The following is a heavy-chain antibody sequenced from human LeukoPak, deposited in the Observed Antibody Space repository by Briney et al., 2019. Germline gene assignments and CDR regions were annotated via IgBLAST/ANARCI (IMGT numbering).Heavy chain of an antibody. CDR3: VRQSKFGVVLLYYLEY. D-gene: IGHD3-3*01. CDR2: INHSGTS. CDR1: GGSFSTSNYY. J-gene: IGHJ4*02. V-gene: IGHV4-39*01. Sequence: SETLSLTCTVSGGSFSTSNYYWGWVRQPPGKGLEWNASINHSGTSFYNPSLKSRVSISVDTSRNQFSLSLSSVTAEDTAVYYCVRQSKFGVVLLYYLEYWGQGTLVTVSS.